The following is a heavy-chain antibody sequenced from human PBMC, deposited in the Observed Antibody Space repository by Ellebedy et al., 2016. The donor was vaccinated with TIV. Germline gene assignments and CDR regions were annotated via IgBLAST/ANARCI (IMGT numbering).Heavy chain of an antibody. CDR1: EFTSSTYA. D-gene: IGHD6-19*01. CDR3: ARALFYPTVAGTGPAGY. Sequence: GGSLRLXCAASEFTSSTYAMTWVRQAPGKGLEWVSTVSGRNDITYYADSVKGRFTISRDNAKNSLYLQMNSLRAEDTAVYYCARALFYPTVAGTGPAGYWGQGTLVTVSS. J-gene: IGHJ4*02. V-gene: IGHV3-23*01. CDR2: VSGRNDIT.